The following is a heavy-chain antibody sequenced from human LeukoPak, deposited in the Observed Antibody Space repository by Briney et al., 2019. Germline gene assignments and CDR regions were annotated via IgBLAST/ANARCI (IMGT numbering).Heavy chain of an antibody. Sequence: GGSLRLSCAVSGFTFSSYGMHWVRQAPGKGLEWVSVISYDGSNKYYADSVKGRFTTSRDNSKNTLYLQMNSLRAEDTAVYYCAKAPSDGYGDPVDYWGQGTLVTVSS. CDR2: ISYDGSNK. V-gene: IGHV3-30*18. J-gene: IGHJ4*02. CDR1: GFTFSSYG. CDR3: AKAPSDGYGDPVDY. D-gene: IGHD4-17*01.